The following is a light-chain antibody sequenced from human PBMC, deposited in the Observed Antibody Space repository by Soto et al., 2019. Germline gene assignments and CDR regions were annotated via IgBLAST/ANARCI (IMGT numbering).Light chain of an antibody. J-gene: IGKJ1*01. CDR2: GAS. Sequence: DIVMTQSPASMSVSXGERATLTXXASQSVSSYLAWYQQKPGQAPRLLIYGASTRATGIPARFSGSGSGTEFTLTISSLQSEDFAVYYCQQYNNCTWTFGLGTKVDIK. CDR3: QQYNNCTWT. CDR1: QSVSSY. V-gene: IGKV3-15*01.